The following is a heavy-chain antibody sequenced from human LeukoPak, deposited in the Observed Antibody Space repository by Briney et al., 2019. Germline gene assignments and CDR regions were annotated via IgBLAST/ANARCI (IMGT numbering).Heavy chain of an antibody. CDR1: GGSISSGGYY. CDR3: ARGEGTGTTDFDY. V-gene: IGHV4-31*03. D-gene: IGHD1-7*01. Sequence: NASETLSLTCTVSGGSISSGGYYWSWIRQHPGKGLEWIGYIYYSGSTYYNPSLKSRVTISVDTSKNQFSLKLSSVTAADTAVYYCARGEGTGTTDFDYWGQGTLVTVSS. J-gene: IGHJ4*02. CDR2: IYYSGST.